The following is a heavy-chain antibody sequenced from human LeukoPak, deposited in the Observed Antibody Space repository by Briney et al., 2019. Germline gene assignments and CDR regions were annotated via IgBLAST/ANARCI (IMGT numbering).Heavy chain of an antibody. CDR1: GFTFSLYA. Sequence: ARSLRLSCAASGFTFSLYAMHWVRQAPGKGLEWVAIISFDGSYKNYADSVKGRFTISRDNSDNTLYLQMSSLRAEDTALYYCTRRDFNGGNSLAGFDIWGQGTMVTVSS. CDR2: ISFDGSYK. CDR3: TRRDFNGGNSLAGFDI. J-gene: IGHJ3*02. D-gene: IGHD4-23*01. V-gene: IGHV3-30-3*01.